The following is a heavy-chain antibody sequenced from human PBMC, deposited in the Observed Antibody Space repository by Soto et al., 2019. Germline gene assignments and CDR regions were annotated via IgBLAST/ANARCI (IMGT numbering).Heavy chain of an antibody. CDR2: IRQDGGEK. V-gene: IGHV3-7*03. D-gene: IGHD4-17*01. CDR3: ARAPDYGPHIDY. Sequence: PGGSLRLSCRASGYTFSNYYIIWVRQAPGKGLEWVANIRQDGGEKYYVDSVKGRFTISRDNTQNSMYLQMSSLRAEDTAVYYCARAPDYGPHIDYWGQGILVTVSS. J-gene: IGHJ4*02. CDR1: GYTFSNYY.